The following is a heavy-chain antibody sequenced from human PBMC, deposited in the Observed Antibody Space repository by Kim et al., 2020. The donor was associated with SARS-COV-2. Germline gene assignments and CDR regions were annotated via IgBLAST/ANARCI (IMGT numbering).Heavy chain of an antibody. V-gene: IGHV1-46*01. CDR1: GYTFTSYY. D-gene: IGHD5-18*01. CDR2: INPSGGST. CDR3: ARGFSDTAMVGTVLGFDP. Sequence: ASVKVSCKASGYTFTSYYMHWVRQAPGQGLEWMGIINPSGGSTSYAQKFQGRVTMTRDTSTSTVYMELSSLRSEDTAVYYCARGFSDTAMVGTVLGFDPWGQGTLVTVSS. J-gene: IGHJ5*02.